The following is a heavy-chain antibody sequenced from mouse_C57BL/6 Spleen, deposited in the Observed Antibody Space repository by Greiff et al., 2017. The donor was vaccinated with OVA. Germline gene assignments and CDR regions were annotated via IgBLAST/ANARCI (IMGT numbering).Heavy chain of an antibody. Sequence: QVQLQQSGAELVRPGASVTLSCKASGYTFTDYEMHWVKQTPVHGLEWIGAIDPETGGTAYNQKFKGKAILTADKSSSAAYMGLRSLTSEDSAVYYCTRLGSYWGQGTLVTVSA. CDR3: TRLGSY. V-gene: IGHV1-15*01. CDR1: GYTFTDYE. CDR2: IDPETGGT. J-gene: IGHJ3*01.